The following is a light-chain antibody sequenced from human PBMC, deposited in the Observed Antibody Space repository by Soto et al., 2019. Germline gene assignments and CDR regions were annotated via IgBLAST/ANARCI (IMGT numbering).Light chain of an antibody. CDR2: DAS. CDR1: QSVSSF. CDR3: QQRSNWPQT. J-gene: IGKJ1*01. V-gene: IGKV3-11*01. Sequence: VLTKSTTTRSLSPGERATVSCRASQSVSSFLAWYQQKPGQAPRLLIYDASNSATGIPARFSGSGSGTDFTLTISSLEPEDFAVYYSQQRSNWPQTFGQGTKVDIK.